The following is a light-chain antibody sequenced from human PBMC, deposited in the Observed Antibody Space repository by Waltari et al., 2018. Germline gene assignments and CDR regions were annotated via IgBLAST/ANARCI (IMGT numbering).Light chain of an antibody. CDR3: FSYTGSWV. CDR2: DFN. J-gene: IGLJ3*02. CDR1: SSDVGGYNY. Sequence: QSALTQPRSVSGSPGQSVTISCTGTSSDVGGYNYVSWYQQHPGKAPKLMIYDFNTRPSGVRDRVSSSESTHTASLTISGLQAEAEADYYCFSYTGSWVFGGGTKLTVL. V-gene: IGLV2-11*01.